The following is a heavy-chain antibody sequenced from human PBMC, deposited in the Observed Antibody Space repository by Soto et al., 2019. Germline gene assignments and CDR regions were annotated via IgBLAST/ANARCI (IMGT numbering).Heavy chain of an antibody. Sequence: SETLSLTCTVSGGSISSSSYYWGWIRQPPGKGLEWIGSIYYSGSTYYNPSLKSRVTISVDTSKNQFSLKLSSVTAADTAVYYCARDNKLLSGNCSAPGGQGTRVPVSS. CDR2: IYYSGST. J-gene: IGHJ5*02. D-gene: IGHD2-2*01. CDR3: ARDNKLLSGNCSAP. V-gene: IGHV4-39*07. CDR1: GGSISSSSYY.